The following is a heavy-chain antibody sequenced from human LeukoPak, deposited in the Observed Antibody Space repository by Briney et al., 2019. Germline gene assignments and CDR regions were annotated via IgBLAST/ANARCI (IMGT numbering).Heavy chain of an antibody. CDR3: ARDWGTSSLYLVN. CDR1: GFTFSSNG. D-gene: IGHD6-6*01. V-gene: IGHV3-30*02. CDR2: IQNDGNNK. Sequence: GGSLRPSCAASGFTFSSNGMHWVRQAPGKGLEWVAFIQNDGNNKKYADSVKGRFTISRDNSKNTLYLQMNSLRAEDTAMYYCARDWGTSSLYLVNWGQGTLVTVSS. J-gene: IGHJ4*02.